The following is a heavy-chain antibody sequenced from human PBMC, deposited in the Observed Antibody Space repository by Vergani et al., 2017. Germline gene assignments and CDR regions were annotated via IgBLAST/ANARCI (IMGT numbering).Heavy chain of an antibody. CDR3: AKVESIVVVTAHWPYFDY. J-gene: IGHJ4*02. D-gene: IGHD2-21*02. V-gene: IGHV3-23*04. CDR2: ISGSGGST. CDR1: GFTVSNNY. Sequence: EVQLVESGGDLVQPGGSLRLSCAASGFTVSNNYMSWVRQAPGKGLEWVSAISGSGGSTYYADSVKGRFTISRDNSKNTLYLQMNSLRAEDTAVYYCAKVESIVVVTAHWPYFDYWGQGTLVTVSS.